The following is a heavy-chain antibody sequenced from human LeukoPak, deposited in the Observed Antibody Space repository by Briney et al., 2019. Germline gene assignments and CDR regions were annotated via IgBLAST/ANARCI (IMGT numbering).Heavy chain of an antibody. Sequence: SETLSLTCTVSGGSISSGDYYWRWIRQPPGKGLEWIGYIYYSGSTYYNPSLKSRVTISVDTSKNQFSLKLSSVTAADTAVYYCARSGYCSSTSCYTVDYYYMDVWGKGTTVTVSS. CDR3: ARSGYCSSTSCYTVDYYYMDV. J-gene: IGHJ6*03. D-gene: IGHD2-2*02. V-gene: IGHV4-30-4*08. CDR1: GGSISSGDYY. CDR2: IYYSGST.